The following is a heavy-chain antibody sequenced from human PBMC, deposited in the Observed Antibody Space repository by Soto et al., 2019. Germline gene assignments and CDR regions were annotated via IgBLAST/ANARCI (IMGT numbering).Heavy chain of an antibody. D-gene: IGHD4-17*01. V-gene: IGHV1-3*01. CDR1: GYTFTSYA. CDR2: INAGNGNT. CDR3: AIDYGDYGPGVGAFDI. J-gene: IGHJ3*02. Sequence: GASVKVSCKASGYTFTSYAMHWVRQAPGQRLEWMGWINAGNGNTKYSQKIQGRVTITRDTSASTAYMELSSLRSEDTAVYYCAIDYGDYGPGVGAFDIWGQGTMVTVSS.